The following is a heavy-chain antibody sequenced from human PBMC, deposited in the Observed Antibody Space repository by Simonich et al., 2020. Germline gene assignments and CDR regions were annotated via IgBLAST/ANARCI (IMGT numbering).Heavy chain of an antibody. V-gene: IGHV2-5*02. Sequence: QITLTESGPTLVTPTQTLTLTCTFSGFSLSTSGVGVGWIRQPPGKALEWLALIYWDDDKRYSPSRKSRLTITKDTSKNQVVLTMTNMDPVETATYYCAHKLAGWFGERDAFDIWGQGTMVTVSS. D-gene: IGHD3-10*01. CDR1: GFSLSTSGVG. J-gene: IGHJ3*02. CDR3: AHKLAGWFGERDAFDI. CDR2: IYWDDDK.